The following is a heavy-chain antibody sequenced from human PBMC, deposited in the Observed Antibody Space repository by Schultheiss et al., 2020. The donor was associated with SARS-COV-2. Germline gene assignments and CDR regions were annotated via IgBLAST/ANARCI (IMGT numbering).Heavy chain of an antibody. D-gene: IGHD2-2*01. CDR2: IYYSGST. J-gene: IGHJ4*02. Sequence: SETLSLTCTVYGGSFSGYYWSWIRQPPGKGLEWIGSIYYSGSTNYSPSLKSRVTISVDTSKNQFSLKLSSVTAADTAVYYCARMLYCSSTSCYAGFDYWGQGTLVTVSS. V-gene: IGHV4-59*08. CDR1: GGSFSGYY. CDR3: ARMLYCSSTSCYAGFDY.